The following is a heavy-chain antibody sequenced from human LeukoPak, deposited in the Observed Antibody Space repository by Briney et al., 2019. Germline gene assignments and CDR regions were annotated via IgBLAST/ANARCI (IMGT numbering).Heavy chain of an antibody. CDR2: ISGSGGST. CDR1: GFTISSYA. V-gene: IGHV3-23*01. D-gene: IGHD6-19*01. Sequence: GGSLRLSCAASGFTISSYAMSWVRQAPGKGLEWVSGISGSGGSTYYADSVKGRFTISRDNSKNTLYLQMNSLRVEDTAVYYCAKHYHSSGYFYYYYMDVWGKGTTVTVSS. J-gene: IGHJ6*03. CDR3: AKHYHSSGYFYYYYMDV.